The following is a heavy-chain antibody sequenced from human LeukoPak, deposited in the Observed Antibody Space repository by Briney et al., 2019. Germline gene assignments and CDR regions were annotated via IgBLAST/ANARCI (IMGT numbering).Heavy chain of an antibody. CDR2: ISSSGSTI. CDR3: AKDIGRVDTASTYMDV. V-gene: IGHV3-48*03. CDR1: GFTFSSYE. D-gene: IGHD5-18*01. J-gene: IGHJ6*03. Sequence: GGSLRLSCAASGFTFSSYEVNGVRKAPGKGLEWVSYISSSGSTIYYADSVKGRFTISRDNAKNSLYLQMNSLRVEDTALYYCAKDIGRVDTASTYMDVWGKGTTVTISS.